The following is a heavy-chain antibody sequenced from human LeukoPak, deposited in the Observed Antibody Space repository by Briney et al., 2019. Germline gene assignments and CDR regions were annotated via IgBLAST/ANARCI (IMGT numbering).Heavy chain of an antibody. CDR3: AFGTGGDYFDY. V-gene: IGHV1-69*04. Sequence: ASVKVSCKASGGTFSSYAISWVRQAPGQGPEWMGRIIPILGIANYAQKFQGRVTITADKSTSTAYMELSSLRSEDTAVYYCAFGTGGDYFDYWGQGTLVTVSS. D-gene: IGHD3-3*01. J-gene: IGHJ4*02. CDR1: GGTFSSYA. CDR2: IIPILGIA.